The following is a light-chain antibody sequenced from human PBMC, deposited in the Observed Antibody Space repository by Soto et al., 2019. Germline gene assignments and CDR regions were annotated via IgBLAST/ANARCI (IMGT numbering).Light chain of an antibody. CDR2: GAS. CDR3: QQYGSSPQS. CDR1: QSVSSSY. V-gene: IGKV3-20*01. J-gene: IGKJ2*01. Sequence: EIVLTQSPGTLSLSPGERATLSCRASQSVSSSYLAWYQQKPGQAPRLLIYGASSRPTGIPDSFSGSGSGTEFTLTIIRLEPEDFAVYYCQQYGSSPQSFGQGTKLVIK.